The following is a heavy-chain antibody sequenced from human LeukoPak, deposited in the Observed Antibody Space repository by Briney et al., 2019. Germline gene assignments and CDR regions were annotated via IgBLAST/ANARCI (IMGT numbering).Heavy chain of an antibody. D-gene: IGHD6-19*01. V-gene: IGHV4-39*02. CDR1: GGSISSSNYY. Sequence: SETLSLTCTVSGGSISSSNYYWGWIRQPPGKGLEWIGSIYYSGSTYYNTSLKSRVTISLDTSKNQFSLKLNSVTAADTAVYYCARDGVIAVAGTGFDYWGQGTLVTVSS. CDR2: IYYSGST. J-gene: IGHJ4*02. CDR3: ARDGVIAVAGTGFDY.